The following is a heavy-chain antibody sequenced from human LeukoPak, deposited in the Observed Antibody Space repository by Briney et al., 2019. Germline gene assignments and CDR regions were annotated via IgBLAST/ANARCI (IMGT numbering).Heavy chain of an antibody. CDR1: GGSISSSSYY. J-gene: IGHJ4*02. CDR2: IYYSGST. Sequence: SETLSLTCTVSGGSISSSSYYWGWIRQPPGKGLEWIGSIYYSGSTYYNPSLKSRVTISVDTSKNQFSLKLSSVTAADTAVYYCASHRSGWRFDYWGQGTLVTVSS. V-gene: IGHV4-39*07. CDR3: ASHRSGWRFDY. D-gene: IGHD6-19*01.